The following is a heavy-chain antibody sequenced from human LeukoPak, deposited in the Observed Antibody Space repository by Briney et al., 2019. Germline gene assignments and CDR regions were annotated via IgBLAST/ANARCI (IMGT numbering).Heavy chain of an antibody. D-gene: IGHD5-24*01. V-gene: IGHV4-59*01. J-gene: IGHJ3*02. CDR3: ARDGYNFRTDAFDI. Sequence: PSETLSLTCAVYGGSFSGYHWSWIRQPPGKGLEWIGYIYYSGSTNYNPSLKSRVTISVDTSKNQFSLKLSSVTAADTAVYYCARDGYNFRTDAFDIWGQGTMVTVSS. CDR1: GGSFSGYH. CDR2: IYYSGST.